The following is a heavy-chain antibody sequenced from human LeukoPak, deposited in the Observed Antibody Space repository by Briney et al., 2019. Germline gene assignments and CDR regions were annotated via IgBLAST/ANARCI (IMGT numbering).Heavy chain of an antibody. Sequence: ASVKVSCKTSGFTFTDYYIHWVRQAPGQGLEWMGRINPNSGDTNYAQKFQGRVTMTRDTSISTAYVELSRLRSDDTAVYYCARDYCSSTSCLFDYWGQGTLVTVSS. CDR2: INPNSGDT. D-gene: IGHD2-2*01. V-gene: IGHV1-2*06. CDR1: GFTFTDYY. J-gene: IGHJ4*02. CDR3: ARDYCSSTSCLFDY.